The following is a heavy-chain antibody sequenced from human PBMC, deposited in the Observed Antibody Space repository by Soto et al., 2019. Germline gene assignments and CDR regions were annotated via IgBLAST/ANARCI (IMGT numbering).Heavy chain of an antibody. J-gene: IGHJ4*02. Sequence: EVQLLESGGGLVQTGGSLRLSCEASGFNFSSYAMSWVRQAPGQGLEWVSAISGSGGSTYYADSVKGRFTISRDNSKNTVYLQMNSLRAEDTAVYYCAKDPDSLGWFHFDYWGQGTMVTVSS. CDR2: ISGSGGST. CDR3: AKDPDSLGWFHFDY. D-gene: IGHD6-19*01. V-gene: IGHV3-23*01. CDR1: GFNFSSYA.